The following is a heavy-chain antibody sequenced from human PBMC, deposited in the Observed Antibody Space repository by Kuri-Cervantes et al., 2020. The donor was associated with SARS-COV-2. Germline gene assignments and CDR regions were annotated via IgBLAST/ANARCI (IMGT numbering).Heavy chain of an antibody. J-gene: IGHJ6*03. V-gene: IGHV3-53*01. D-gene: IGHD6-13*01. CDR3: ARDCSSPYKYYYYYYMDV. CDR2: IYSGGST. CDR1: GFTVSSNY. Sequence: ETLSLTCAASGFTVSSNYMSWVRQAPGKGLEWVSVIYSGGSTYYADSVKGRFTISRDNSENTLYLQMNSLRAEDTAVYYCARDCSSPYKYYYYYYMDVWGKGTTVTVSS.